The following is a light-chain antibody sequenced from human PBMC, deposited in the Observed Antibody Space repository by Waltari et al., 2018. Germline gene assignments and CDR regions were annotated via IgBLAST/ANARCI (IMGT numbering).Light chain of an antibody. CDR2: GGN. CDR1: RSNIGSNP. Sequence: QSVLTQPPSTSATPGQRVTISCSGSRSNIGSNPVTWFQQLPGTAPTLLTYGGNERPSGVSDRFAGSTSGTSASLAISGLQSEDEADYYCATWDESLRGRVFGGGTKLTVL. J-gene: IGLJ3*02. V-gene: IGLV1-44*01. CDR3: ATWDESLRGRV.